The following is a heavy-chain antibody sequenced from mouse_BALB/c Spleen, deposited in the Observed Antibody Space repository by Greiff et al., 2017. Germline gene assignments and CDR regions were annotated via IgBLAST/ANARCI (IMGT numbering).Heavy chain of an antibody. V-gene: IGHV5-6-5*01. CDR3: ARGITTVVATPAFDY. CDR1: GFTFSSYA. CDR2: ISSGGST. D-gene: IGHD1-1*01. Sequence: DVMLVESGGGLVKPGGSLKLSCAASGFTFSSYAMSWVRQTPEKRLEWVASISSGGSTYYPDSVKGRFTISRDNARNILYLQMSSLRSEDTAMYYCARGITTVVATPAFDYWGQGTTLTVSS. J-gene: IGHJ2*01.